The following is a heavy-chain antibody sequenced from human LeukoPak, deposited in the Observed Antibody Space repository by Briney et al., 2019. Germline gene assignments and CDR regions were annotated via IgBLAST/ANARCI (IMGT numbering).Heavy chain of an antibody. Sequence: PGGSLRLSCTASGFTFGNYAMSWVRQAPGKGLEWVGFIRSKAYGGTTEYAASVKGRFTISRDDSKSIAYLQMNSLKTEDTAVYYCTREPTYCYGSGSNSAFDIWGQGTMVTVSS. D-gene: IGHD3-10*01. CDR2: IRSKAYGGTT. J-gene: IGHJ3*02. CDR1: GFTFGNYA. CDR3: TREPTYCYGSGSNSAFDI. V-gene: IGHV3-49*04.